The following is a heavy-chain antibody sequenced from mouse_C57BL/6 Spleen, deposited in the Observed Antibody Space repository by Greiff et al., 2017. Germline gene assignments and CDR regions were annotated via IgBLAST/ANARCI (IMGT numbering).Heavy chain of an antibody. D-gene: IGHD5-1*01. J-gene: IGHJ2*01. CDR1: GYTFTSYD. CDR3: AIKVPHDY. CDR2: IYPRDGST. V-gene: IGHV1-85*01. Sequence: QVHVKQSGPELVKPGASVKLSCKASGYTFTSYDINWVKQRPGQGLEWIGWIYPRDGSTKYNEKFKGKATLTVDTSSSTAYMELHSLTSEDSAVYFCAIKVPHDYWGQGTTLTVSS.